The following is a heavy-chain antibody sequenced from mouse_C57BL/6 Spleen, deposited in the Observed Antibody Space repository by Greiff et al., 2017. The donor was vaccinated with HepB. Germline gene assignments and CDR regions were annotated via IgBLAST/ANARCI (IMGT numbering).Heavy chain of an antibody. CDR2: IYPGSGST. CDR1: GYTFTSYW. CDR3: ARGYSNFYYYAMDY. V-gene: IGHV1-55*01. Sequence: QVQLQQPGAELVKPGASVKMSCKASGYTFTSYWITWVKQRPGQGLEWIGDIYPGSGSTNYNEKFKSKATLTVDTSSSTAYMQLSSLTSEDSAVYYCARGYSNFYYYAMDYWGQGTSVTVAS. D-gene: IGHD2-5*01. J-gene: IGHJ4*01.